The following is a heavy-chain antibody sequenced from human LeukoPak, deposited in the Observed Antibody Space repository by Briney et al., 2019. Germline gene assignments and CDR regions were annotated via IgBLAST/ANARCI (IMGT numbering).Heavy chain of an antibody. CDR2: ISTDGSST. CDR3: ASYLTSIPSGMDV. D-gene: IGHD2/OR15-2a*01. V-gene: IGHV3-74*01. CDR1: GFTFSSYS. J-gene: IGHJ6*02. Sequence: GGSLRLSCAASGFTFSSYSMNWVRQAPGKGLVWVSRISTDGSSTGYADSVKGRFTISRDNGKNTLYLQMNSLRAEGTAVYYCASYLTSIPSGMDVWGQGTTVTVSS.